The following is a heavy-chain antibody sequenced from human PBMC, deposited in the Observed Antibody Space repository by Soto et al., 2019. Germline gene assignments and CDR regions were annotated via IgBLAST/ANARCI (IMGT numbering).Heavy chain of an antibody. CDR1: GFTFSSYA. Sequence: QVQLVESGGGVVQPGRSLRLSCAASGFTFSSYAMHWVRQAPGKGLEWVAVISYDGSNKYYADSVKGRFTISRDNSKNTLYLQMNSLRAEDTAVYXXXXXXGRITMIVVVTSXXXWGQGT. CDR3: XXXXGRITMIVVVTSXXX. V-gene: IGHV3-30-3*01. J-gene: IGHJ4*02. CDR2: ISYDGSNK. D-gene: IGHD3-22*01.